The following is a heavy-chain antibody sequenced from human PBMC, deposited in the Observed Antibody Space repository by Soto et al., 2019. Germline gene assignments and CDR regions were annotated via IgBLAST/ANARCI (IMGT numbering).Heavy chain of an antibody. V-gene: IGHV1-69*08. D-gene: IGHD4-17*01. J-gene: IGHJ6*03. Sequence: QVQLVQSGPEVKKSGSSVKVSCKLSGGTFTTDTIRWLRRAPGQGLEWMGRIIPILGTGNYAQKLQGRVSSTEATSTNTGYMELSSLTSEDTAVYYCAREEGSDNTGTFPFYYRDVWGNGTKVTVSS. CDR3: AREEGSDNTGTFPFYYRDV. CDR1: GGTFTTDT. CDR2: IIPILGTG.